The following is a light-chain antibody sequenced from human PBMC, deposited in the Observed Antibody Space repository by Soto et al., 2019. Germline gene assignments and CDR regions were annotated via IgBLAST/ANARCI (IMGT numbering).Light chain of an antibody. CDR1: QTISAY. J-gene: IGKJ1*01. V-gene: IGKV1-39*01. CDR3: QKTYPGPQT. Sequence: DIHMTQFPSSLSASVGDRVTITCRASQTISAYLNWFQQKPGKAPELLIYAASSLQSGVPPRFSGSVSGAEFTLTINSLQPEDTTTYYCQKTYPGPQTYGQGTKVEIK. CDR2: AAS.